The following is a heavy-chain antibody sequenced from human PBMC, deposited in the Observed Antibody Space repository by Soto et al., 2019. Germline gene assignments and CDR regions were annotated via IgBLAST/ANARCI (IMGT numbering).Heavy chain of an antibody. CDR3: AHRPYGSGRNNWFDP. Sequence: QITLKESGPTLVKPIQTLTLTCTFSGFSLSTSGVGVGWIRQPPGKALEWLALIYWDDDKRYSPSLKSRLTLTKDPSKNQVGLTMTNMDPVDTATYYRAHRPYGSGRNNWFDPWGQGTLVTVSS. V-gene: IGHV2-5*02. D-gene: IGHD3-10*01. CDR2: IYWDDDK. CDR1: GFSLSTSGVG. J-gene: IGHJ5*02.